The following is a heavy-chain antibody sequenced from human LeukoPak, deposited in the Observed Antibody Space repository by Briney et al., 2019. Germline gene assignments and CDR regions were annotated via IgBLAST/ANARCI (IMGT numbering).Heavy chain of an antibody. D-gene: IGHD6-6*01. Sequence: GGSLRLSCAASGFTFSDYAMTWVRQAPGKGLEWVSTMTGTSGDTFYADSVKGRFTISRDNSENTLFLQMNGLGAEDAAVCYCARVIAPRLDAFDVWGQGTMVTVSS. CDR2: MTGTSGDT. CDR1: GFTFSDYA. CDR3: ARVIAPRLDAFDV. V-gene: IGHV3-23*01. J-gene: IGHJ3*01.